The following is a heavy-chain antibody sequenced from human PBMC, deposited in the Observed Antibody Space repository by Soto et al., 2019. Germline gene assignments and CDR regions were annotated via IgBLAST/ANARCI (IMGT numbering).Heavy chain of an antibody. J-gene: IGHJ6*02. CDR1: GFTLSTYD. CDR3: ARERRYFDWFKAYYYGMGV. CDR2: IGSAGDT. D-gene: IGHD3-9*01. V-gene: IGHV3-13*01. Sequence: GGSLRLSCAASGFTLSTYDMHWVRQATGKGLEWVATIGSAGDTYYPGSVKGRFTVSRESAKNSLYLQMNSLTAGDTAVYYCARERRYFDWFKAYYYGMGVWGQGTTVTVSS.